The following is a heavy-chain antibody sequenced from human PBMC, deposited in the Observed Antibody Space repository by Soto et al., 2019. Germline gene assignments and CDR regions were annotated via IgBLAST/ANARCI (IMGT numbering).Heavy chain of an antibody. CDR3: ARDIGFDYVN. V-gene: IGHV3-7*01. D-gene: IGHD3-16*01. Sequence: PWGSLRLSCAVSGFNVMSYWIIFFRHAPCKGLEWVASIKEDGSEIYYLQSVRGRFSISRDSAGNALHLTMNYLSAEDTGVYFCARDIGFDYVNWGQGPLVTVSS. CDR1: GFNVMSYW. J-gene: IGHJ4*02. CDR2: IKEDGSEI.